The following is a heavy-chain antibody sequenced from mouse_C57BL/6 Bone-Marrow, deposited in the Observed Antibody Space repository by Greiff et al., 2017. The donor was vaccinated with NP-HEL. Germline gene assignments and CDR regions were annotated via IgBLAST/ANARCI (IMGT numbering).Heavy chain of an antibody. V-gene: IGHV1-18*01. Sequence: EVQLQQSGPELVKPGASVKIPCKASGYTFTDYNMDWVKQSHGKSLEWIGDINPNNGGTIYNQKFKGKATLTVDKSSSTAYMELRSLTSEDTAVYYCARNWGYYYGSSSYYFDYWGQGTTLTVSS. CDR3: ARNWGYYYGSSSYYFDY. D-gene: IGHD1-1*01. CDR1: GYTFTDYN. J-gene: IGHJ2*01. CDR2: INPNNGGT.